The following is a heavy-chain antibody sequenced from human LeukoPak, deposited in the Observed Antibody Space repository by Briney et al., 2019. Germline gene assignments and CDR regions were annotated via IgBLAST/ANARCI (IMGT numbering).Heavy chain of an antibody. J-gene: IGHJ4*02. Sequence: PGGSLRLSCAASGFTFSNYAMTWVRQAPGKGLEWVSVISGSGETTSYADSVKGRFTISRDNSKNTLYLQMNSLRAEDTAVYYCAKAARTMVRGVDTNYFDYWGQGTLVTVSS. V-gene: IGHV3-23*01. D-gene: IGHD3-10*01. CDR2: ISGSGETT. CDR3: AKAARTMVRGVDTNYFDY. CDR1: GFTFSNYA.